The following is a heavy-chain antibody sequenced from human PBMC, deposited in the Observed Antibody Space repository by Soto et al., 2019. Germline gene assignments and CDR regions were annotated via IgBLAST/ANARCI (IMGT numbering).Heavy chain of an antibody. CDR2: IDPTDSSS. D-gene: IGHD4-4*01. V-gene: IGHV5-10-1*01. CDR1: GYKFGGDW. J-gene: IGHJ4*02. Sequence: GECLEIGCEGGGYKFGGDWSSWGRETPGEGVAWMGRIDPTDSSSNYNPSFEGHVTASAENSISTAYLEWSTLKTSDTAIYYCARHRDYTFSENFDFWGQGTLVTVSS. CDR3: ARHRDYTFSENFDF.